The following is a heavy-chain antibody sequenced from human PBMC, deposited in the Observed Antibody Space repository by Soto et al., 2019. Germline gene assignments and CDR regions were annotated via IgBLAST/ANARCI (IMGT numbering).Heavy chain of an antibody. CDR3: AKATTNGGWFNPFDS. V-gene: IGHV3-23*01. CDR1: GFSFFNYA. CDR2: LSGSGTST. J-gene: IGHJ4*02. Sequence: QSGGSLRLSCAASGFSFFNYAINFFRHSPFKGLEWVSGLSGSGTSTYYADSVKGRFTISRDNSRDTLFLQMNSLTADDTAVYYCAKATTNGGWFNPFDSWGQGALVTVSS. D-gene: IGHD6-19*01.